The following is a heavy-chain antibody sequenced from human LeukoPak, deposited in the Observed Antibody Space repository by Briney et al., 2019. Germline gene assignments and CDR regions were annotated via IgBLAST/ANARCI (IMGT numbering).Heavy chain of an antibody. CDR1: GFTFSSYG. J-gene: IGHJ5*02. D-gene: IGHD3-10*01. CDR3: ARGDYYGSGSYNT. V-gene: IGHV3-30*03. CDR2: ISYDGSNK. Sequence: PGGSLRLSCAASGFTFSSYGMHWVRQAPGKGLEWVAVISYDGSNKYYADSVKGRFTISRDNSKNTLYLQMNSLRAEDTAVYYCARGDYYGSGSYNTWGQGTLVTVSS.